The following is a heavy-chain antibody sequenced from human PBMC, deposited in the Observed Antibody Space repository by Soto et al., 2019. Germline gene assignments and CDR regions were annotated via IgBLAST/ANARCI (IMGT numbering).Heavy chain of an antibody. CDR2: VKGKTDGGSA. CDR3: TTDSRTTMPEVRFDY. Sequence: GGSLRLSCAASGFPFSNAWINWVRQTPGTGLQWVGRVKGKTDGGSADYAAPVKGRFAVSRDDSKNIVYLQMNSVKIEDTGVYYCTTDSRTTMPEVRFDYWGHGTLVTVSS. V-gene: IGHV3-15*07. J-gene: IGHJ4*01. D-gene: IGHD3-10*01. CDR1: GFPFSNAW.